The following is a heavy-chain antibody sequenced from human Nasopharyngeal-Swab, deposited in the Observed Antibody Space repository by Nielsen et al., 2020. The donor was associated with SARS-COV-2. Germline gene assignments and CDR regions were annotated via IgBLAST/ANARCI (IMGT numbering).Heavy chain of an antibody. Sequence: GGSLRLSCAASGFTFSDYYMSWIRQAPGKGLEWVSYISSSGSTTYYADSVKGRFTISRDNSKNTLYLQMNSLRAEDTAVYYCAKDPYSSGWYGEYFQHWGQGTLVTVSS. CDR3: AKDPYSSGWYGEYFQH. D-gene: IGHD6-19*01. CDR2: ISSSGSTT. V-gene: IGHV3-11*01. J-gene: IGHJ1*01. CDR1: GFTFSDYY.